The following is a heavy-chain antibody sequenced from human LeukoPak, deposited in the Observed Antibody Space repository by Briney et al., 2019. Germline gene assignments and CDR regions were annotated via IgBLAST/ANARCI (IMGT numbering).Heavy chain of an antibody. D-gene: IGHD4-23*01. V-gene: IGHV3-66*01. J-gene: IGHJ4*02. CDR2: IYNTGTT. CDR3: AIDSQAPPLPGNPNTMSYFDY. CDR1: GFMVSSNH. Sequence: GGSLRLSCAVSGFMVSSNHVSWFRQAPGKGLECVSSIYNTGTTYYADSVKGRFIISRDNSKNTVYLQMNSLRVEDTAVYYCAIDSQAPPLPGNPNTMSYFDYWGQGTLVTVSS.